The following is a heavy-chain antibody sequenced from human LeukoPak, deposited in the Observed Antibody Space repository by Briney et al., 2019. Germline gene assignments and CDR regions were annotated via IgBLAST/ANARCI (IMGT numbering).Heavy chain of an antibody. CDR3: ARGIAGRIATFGVIRGGYFDY. J-gene: IGHJ4*02. CDR2: IGSSATVT. D-gene: IGHD3-3*01. V-gene: IGHV3-48*01. Sequence: GGSLRVSCAASGFTFSNFGLNWVRQAPGRGLEWVSYIGSSATVTNYADAVEGRFTISRDNAAKSLYLQMDSLRVEDTAVYYCARGIAGRIATFGVIRGGYFDYWGQGTLVAVSS. CDR1: GFTFSNFG.